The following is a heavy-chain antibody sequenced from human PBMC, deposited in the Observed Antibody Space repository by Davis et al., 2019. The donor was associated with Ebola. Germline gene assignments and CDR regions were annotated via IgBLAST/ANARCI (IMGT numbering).Heavy chain of an antibody. J-gene: IGHJ6*02. V-gene: IGHV4-59*01. CDR2: IFHDGRT. CDR1: GGSMSYYY. CDR3: ARFNWNTYYSYGLDV. D-gene: IGHD1/OR15-1a*01. Sequence: SETLSLTCTVSGGSMSYYYWTWIRQSPGKGLEWIGYIFHDGRTNYNPSLKSPVSISVDTSKNQFSLRLSSVTAADTAVYYCARFNWNTYYSYGLDVWGQGTTVTVSS.